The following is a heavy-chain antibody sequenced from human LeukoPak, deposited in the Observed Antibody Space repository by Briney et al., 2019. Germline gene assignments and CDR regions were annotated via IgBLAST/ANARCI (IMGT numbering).Heavy chain of an antibody. J-gene: IGHJ5*02. CDR3: AREARIAAAGGSKPNWFDP. CDR1: GGSFSGYY. Sequence: SETLSLTCAVYGGSFSGYYWSWIRQPPGKGLEWIGEINHSGSTNYNPSLKSRVTISVDTSKNQFSLKLSSVTAADTAVYYCAREARIAAAGGSKPNWFDPWGQGTLVTVSS. V-gene: IGHV4-34*01. CDR2: INHSGST. D-gene: IGHD6-13*01.